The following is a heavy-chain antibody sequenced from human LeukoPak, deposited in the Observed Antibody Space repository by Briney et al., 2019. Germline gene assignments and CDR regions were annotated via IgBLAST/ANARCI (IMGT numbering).Heavy chain of an antibody. CDR2: IKQDGSES. CDR3: ARDEATMVRGHDY. V-gene: IGHV3-7*01. CDR1: GGSISSSSYY. J-gene: IGHJ4*02. D-gene: IGHD3-10*01. Sequence: ETLSLTCTVSGGSISSSSYYWGWIRQPPGKGLEWLANIKQDGSESYYVDSVKGRFTISRDNAKNSLYLQMNSLRADDTAVYYCARDEATMVRGHDYWGQGTLVTVSS.